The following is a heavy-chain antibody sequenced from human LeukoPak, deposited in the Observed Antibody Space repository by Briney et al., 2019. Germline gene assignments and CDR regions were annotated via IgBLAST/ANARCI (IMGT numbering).Heavy chain of an antibody. D-gene: IGHD1-26*01. CDR2: IYYSGST. CDR1: GGSISSSNYY. V-gene: IGHV4-61*01. J-gene: IGHJ5*02. Sequence: SETLSLTCTVSGGSISSSNYYWSWIRQPPGKGLEWIGYIYYSGSTNYNPSLKSRVTISVDTSKNQFSLKLSSVTAADTAVYYCARDLSLIVGATGNQWFDPWGQGTLVTVSS. CDR3: ARDLSLIVGATGNQWFDP.